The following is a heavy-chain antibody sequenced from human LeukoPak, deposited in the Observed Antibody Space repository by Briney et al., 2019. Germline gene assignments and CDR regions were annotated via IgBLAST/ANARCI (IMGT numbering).Heavy chain of an antibody. V-gene: IGHV4-59*01. CDR3: ARDTHDNWFDP. CDR1: GGSISSYY. Sequence: SETLSLTCTVSGGSISSYYWSWIRQPPGKGLEWIGYIYYSGSTNYNPSLKSRVTISVDTSKNQFSLKLSSVTAADTAVYYCARDTHDNWFDPWGQGTMVTVSS. J-gene: IGHJ5*01. CDR2: IYYSGST.